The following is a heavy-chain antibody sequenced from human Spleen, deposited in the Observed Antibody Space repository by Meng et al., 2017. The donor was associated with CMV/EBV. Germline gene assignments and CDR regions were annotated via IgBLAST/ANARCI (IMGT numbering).Heavy chain of an antibody. J-gene: IGHJ6*02. Sequence: GGSLRLSCAASGFTFSSYSMNWVRQAPGKGLEWVSSISSSSSYIYYADSVKGRFTISRDNAKNSLYLQMNSLRAEDTAVYYCAREVGDCSSTSCFPSSGWYDYYYYYGMDVWGQGTTVTVSS. CDR1: GFTFSSYS. CDR3: AREVGDCSSTSCFPSSGWYDYYYYYGMDV. CDR2: ISSSSSYI. D-gene: IGHD2-2*01. V-gene: IGHV3-21*01.